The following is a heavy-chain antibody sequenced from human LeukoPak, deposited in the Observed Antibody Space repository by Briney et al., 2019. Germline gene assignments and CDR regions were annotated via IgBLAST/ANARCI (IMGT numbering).Heavy chain of an antibody. CDR2: NSGGST. CDR1: GFTFSSYA. J-gene: IGHJ4*02. Sequence: GGSLRLSCAASGFTFSSYAVYWVRQAPGRGLEWVSSNSGGSTYYADSVKGRFTISRDNSKNTLYLQMNSLRAEDTAVYYCAKDLGSSGWYIDYWGQGTLVTVSS. D-gene: IGHD6-19*01. V-gene: IGHV3-23*01. CDR3: AKDLGSSGWYIDY.